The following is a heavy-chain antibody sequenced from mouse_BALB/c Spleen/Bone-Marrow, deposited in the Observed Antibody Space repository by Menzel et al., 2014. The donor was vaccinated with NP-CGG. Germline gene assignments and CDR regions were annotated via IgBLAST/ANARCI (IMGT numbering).Heavy chain of an antibody. J-gene: IGHJ3*01. CDR1: GFNIKDTY. CDR3: ARNYGYGKSFAY. Sequence: VQLQQSGAELVKPGASVKLSCTASGFNIKDTYMHWVKQRPEPGPEWIGRIDPANGNTKYDPKFQGKATITADTSSNTAYLQLSSLTSEDTAVYYCARNYGYGKSFAYWGQGTLVTVSA. CDR2: IDPANGNT. D-gene: IGHD2-2*01. V-gene: IGHV14-3*02.